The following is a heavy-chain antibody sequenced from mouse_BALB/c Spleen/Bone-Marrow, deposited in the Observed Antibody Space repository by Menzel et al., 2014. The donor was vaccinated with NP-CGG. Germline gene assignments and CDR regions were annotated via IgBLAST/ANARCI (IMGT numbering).Heavy chain of an antibody. V-gene: IGHV14-3*02. CDR1: GFNIKDTY. J-gene: IGHJ4*01. Sequence: EVQLQQSGAELVKPGASVKLSCTASGFNIKDTYMYWVKQRPEQGLEWIGRIDPANGHTIYDPKFQGKATITADTSSNTAYLQLSSLTSEDTAVYYCAVYGYAMDYWGQGISVTVSS. CDR2: IDPANGHT. CDR3: AVYGYAMDY. D-gene: IGHD1-1*01.